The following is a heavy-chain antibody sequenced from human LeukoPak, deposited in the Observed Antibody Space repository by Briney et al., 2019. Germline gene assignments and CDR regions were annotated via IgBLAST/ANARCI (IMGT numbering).Heavy chain of an antibody. D-gene: IGHD5-12*01. Sequence: ASVKVSCKASGYTFTGYYMHWVRQAPGQGLEWMGWINPNSGGTNYAQKFQGRVTMTRDTSISTAYMELSRLRSDDTAVYYCARGPPRSAVATIRMLDYWGQGTLVTVSS. CDR1: GYTFTGYY. CDR3: ARGPPRSAVATIRMLDY. V-gene: IGHV1-2*02. J-gene: IGHJ4*02. CDR2: INPNSGGT.